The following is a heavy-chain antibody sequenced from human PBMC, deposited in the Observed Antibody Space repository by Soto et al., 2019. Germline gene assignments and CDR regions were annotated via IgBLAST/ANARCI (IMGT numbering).Heavy chain of an antibody. D-gene: IGHD5-12*01. CDR1: GFILSDYY. Sequence: PGGSLRLSCAASGFILSDYYMSWVRQAPGKGLEWISYISSSGSSKHYADSVKGRFIISRDSAENSLSLQMNSLRVEDTAVYYCARFPPRVEGYHTDPWGQGTLVTVSS. J-gene: IGHJ5*02. V-gene: IGHV3-11*01. CDR3: ARFPPRVEGYHTDP. CDR2: ISSSGSSK.